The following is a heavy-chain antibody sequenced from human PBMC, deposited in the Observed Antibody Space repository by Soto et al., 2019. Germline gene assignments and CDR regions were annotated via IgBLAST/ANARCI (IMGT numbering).Heavy chain of an antibody. CDR2: ISDDSSYI. CDR1: GFMFSAYT. D-gene: IGHD1-26*01. Sequence: GGSLRLSCAASGFMFSAYTMNWVRQAPGKGLEWLSSISDDSSYIDYADSLRGRFTVSRDNARNSLYLQIDSLGVEDTAVYYCASTYYFNHWGPGTGVTV. J-gene: IGHJ1*01. CDR3: ASTYYFNH. V-gene: IGHV3-21*06.